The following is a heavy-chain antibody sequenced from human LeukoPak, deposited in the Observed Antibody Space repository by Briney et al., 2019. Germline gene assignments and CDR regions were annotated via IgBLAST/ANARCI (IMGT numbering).Heavy chain of an antibody. Sequence: GGSLRLSCAASGVTFSSYGMHWVRQAPGKGLERVAFIRYDGSNKYYADSVRGGFTISRDNSKNTLYLQMNSLRAEDTAVYYCAKAGYYDSSGYTEFDYWGQGTLVTVSS. CDR3: AKAGYYDSSGYTEFDY. CDR2: IRYDGSNK. J-gene: IGHJ4*02. V-gene: IGHV3-30*02. D-gene: IGHD3-22*01. CDR1: GVTFSSYG.